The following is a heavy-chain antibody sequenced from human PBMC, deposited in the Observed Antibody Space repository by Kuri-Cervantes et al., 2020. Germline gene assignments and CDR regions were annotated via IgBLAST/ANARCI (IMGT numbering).Heavy chain of an antibody. CDR1: GYTFTSYG. CDR3: AITDTAMALNGY. V-gene: IGHV1-18*01. D-gene: IGHD5-18*01. Sequence: ASVKVSCKASGYTFTSYGISWVRQAPGQGLEWMGWISAYNGNTNYAQKLQGRVTMATDTSTSTAYMELSSLRSEDTAVYYCAITDTAMALNGYWGQGTLVTVSS. CDR2: ISAYNGNT. J-gene: IGHJ4*02.